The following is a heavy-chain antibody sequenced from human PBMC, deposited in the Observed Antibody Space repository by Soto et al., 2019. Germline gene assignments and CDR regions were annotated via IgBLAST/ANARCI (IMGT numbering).Heavy chain of an antibody. CDR3: ANGVDDGTP. CDR1: GFTFDDYA. CDR2: ISWNSGNI. Sequence: EVQLVESWGGLVQPGRSLRRSCAASGFTFDDYAMHWVRPAPGKGLEWVSGISWNSGNIGYSDSVKGLFNISRDNATIYLYLQMNSLIAEDTALYYCANGVDDGTPWGQGTLVTVSS. D-gene: IGHD3-16*01. J-gene: IGHJ5*02. V-gene: IGHV3-9*01.